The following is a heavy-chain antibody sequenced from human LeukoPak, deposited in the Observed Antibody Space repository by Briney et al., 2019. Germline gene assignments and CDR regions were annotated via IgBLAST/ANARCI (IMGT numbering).Heavy chain of an antibody. CDR1: GASISSTTYY. D-gene: IGHD1-26*01. Sequence: SETLSLTCTVSGASISSTTYYWGWIRQPPRKGLEWIASIYYSGSTNYNPSLKSRVTISVDTSKNQFSLKLSSVTAADTAVYYCARPGVGANLRAFDIWGQGTMVTVSS. CDR3: ARPGVGANLRAFDI. CDR2: IYYSGST. J-gene: IGHJ3*02. V-gene: IGHV4-39*07.